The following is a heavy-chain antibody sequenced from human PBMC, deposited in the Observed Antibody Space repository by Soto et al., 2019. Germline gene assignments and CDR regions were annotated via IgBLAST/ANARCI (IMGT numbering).Heavy chain of an antibody. J-gene: IGHJ5*02. Sequence: SETLSLNCTVSGGSISSYYWSWIRQPPGKGLEWIGYIYYSGSTNYNPSLKSRVTISVDTSKNQFSLKLSSVTAADTAVYYCARLDIVVVPAANSWFDPWGQGTLVTVS. CDR3: ARLDIVVVPAANSWFDP. D-gene: IGHD2-2*03. CDR1: GGSISSYY. CDR2: IYYSGST. V-gene: IGHV4-59*08.